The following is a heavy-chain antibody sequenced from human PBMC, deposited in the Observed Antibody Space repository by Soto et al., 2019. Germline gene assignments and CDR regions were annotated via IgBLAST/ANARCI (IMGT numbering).Heavy chain of an antibody. CDR2: ISYDGSNK. CDR1: GFTFSSYG. V-gene: IGHV3-30*18. CDR3: AKAGMVRGQNSGGYVD. D-gene: IGHD3-10*01. Sequence: GGSLRLSCAASGFTFSSYGMHWVRQAPGKGLEWVAVISYDGSNKYYADSVKGRFTISRDNSKNTLYLQMNSLRAEDTAVYYCAKAGMVRGQNSGGYVDSGQGTLVTVSS. J-gene: IGHJ4*02.